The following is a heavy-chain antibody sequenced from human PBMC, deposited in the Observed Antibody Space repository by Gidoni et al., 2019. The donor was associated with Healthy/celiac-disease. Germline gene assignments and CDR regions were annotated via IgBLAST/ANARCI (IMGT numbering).Heavy chain of an antibody. CDR2: IRSKAYGGTT. CDR3: TRAPTYYYDSSGYYYVPFVDY. D-gene: IGHD3-22*01. Sequence: EVQLVEYGGGLVKPGRSLRLSCTASGLTFGDYAMSWFRQAPGKGLEWVGCIRSKAYGGTTEYAASVKGRFTISRDYSKSIAYLQMNSLKTEDTAVYYCTRAPTYYYDSSGYYYVPFVDYWGQGTLVTVSS. V-gene: IGHV3-49*05. J-gene: IGHJ4*02. CDR1: GLTFGDYA.